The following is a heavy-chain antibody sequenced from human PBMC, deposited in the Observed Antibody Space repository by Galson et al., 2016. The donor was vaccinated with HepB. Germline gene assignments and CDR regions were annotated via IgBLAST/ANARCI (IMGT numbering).Heavy chain of an antibody. D-gene: IGHD1-26*01. J-gene: IGHJ4*02. V-gene: IGHV3-72*01. CDR3: VRASTSGSYYFDY. CDR2: TRNKANSYTT. Sequence: SQRLSCAASGFTFSDRYMDWVRQTPGKGLEWVGRTRNKANSYTTEYAASVKGRFSVSRDVEKNSLYLQMNNLKPEDTAVYYCVRASTSGSYYFDYWGQGTLVTVSS. CDR1: GFTFSDRY.